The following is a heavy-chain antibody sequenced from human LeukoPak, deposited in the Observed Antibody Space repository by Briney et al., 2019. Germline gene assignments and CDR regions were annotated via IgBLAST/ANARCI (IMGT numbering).Heavy chain of an antibody. CDR1: GFSLSIHW. CDR2: INPDGSET. Sequence: GGSLRLSCAASGFSLSIHWLTWVRQAPGKRPQWVAHINPDGSETAFSDSVRGRFTISRDNSKNSLYLQMNTLRVEDTAVYHCARGHYGLDVWGQGTTVTVSS. CDR3: ARGHYGLDV. J-gene: IGHJ6*02. V-gene: IGHV3-7*01.